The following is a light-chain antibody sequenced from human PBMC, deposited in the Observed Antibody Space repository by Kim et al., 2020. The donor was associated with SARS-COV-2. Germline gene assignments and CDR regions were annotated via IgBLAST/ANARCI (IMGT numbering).Light chain of an antibody. J-gene: IGLJ7*01. V-gene: IGLV7-43*01. CDR2: NTH. CDR3: LLYYGATAV. Sequence: QAVVTQEPSLTVSPGGTVTLTCASSTGTVTSGYYPSWFQQKPGQAPRPLIYNTHNKCSWTPARFSGSLLGGKAALTVSGVQPEDEADYYCLLYYGATAVFGGGTQLTVL. CDR1: TGTVTSGYY.